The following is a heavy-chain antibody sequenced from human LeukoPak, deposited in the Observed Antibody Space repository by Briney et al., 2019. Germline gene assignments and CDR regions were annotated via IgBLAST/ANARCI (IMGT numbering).Heavy chain of an antibody. CDR2: IKQDGSEK. Sequence: GGSLRLSCAASGFTFSSYAMSWVRQAPGKGLEWVANIKQDGSEKNYVDSVKGRFTISRDNAKNSLYLQMNSLRAEDTAVYYCARFDSSGLFDYWGQGTLVTVSS. D-gene: IGHD3-22*01. CDR3: ARFDSSGLFDY. J-gene: IGHJ4*02. V-gene: IGHV3-7*03. CDR1: GFTFSSYA.